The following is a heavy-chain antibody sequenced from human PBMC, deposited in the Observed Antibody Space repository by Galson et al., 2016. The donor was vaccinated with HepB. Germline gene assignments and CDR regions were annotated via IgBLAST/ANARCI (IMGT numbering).Heavy chain of an antibody. J-gene: IGHJ5*02. V-gene: IGHV4-59*02. CDR3: ARHFAGWFDP. D-gene: IGHD3-3*02. Sequence: SETLSLTCTVSGASVSDYFWSWIRQPPGEGLEWIGYTSYIRSANYNPSLKSRITISVDTSKNQISLRLNSVTATDTAVYYCARHFAGWFDPWGQGTLVTVSS. CDR2: TSYIRSA. CDR1: GASVSDYF.